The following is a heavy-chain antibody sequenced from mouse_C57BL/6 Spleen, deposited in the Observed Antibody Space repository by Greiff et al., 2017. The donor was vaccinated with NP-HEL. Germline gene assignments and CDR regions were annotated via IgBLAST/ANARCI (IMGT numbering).Heavy chain of an antibody. D-gene: IGHD1-1*01. CDR1: GYTFTSYW. V-gene: IGHV1-50*01. J-gene: IGHJ2*01. CDR3: AGYYGSSY. CDR2: IDPSDSYT. Sequence: VQLQQPGAELVKPGASVKLSCKASGYTFTSYWMQWVKQRPGQGLEWIGEIDPSDSYTNYNQKFKGKATLTVDTSSSTAYMQLSSLTSEDSAVYYCAGYYGSSYWGQGTTLTVSS.